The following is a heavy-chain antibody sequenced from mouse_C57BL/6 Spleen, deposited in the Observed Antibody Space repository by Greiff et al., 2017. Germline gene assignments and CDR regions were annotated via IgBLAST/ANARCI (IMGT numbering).Heavy chain of an antibody. CDR2: INPNNGGT. D-gene: IGHD2-2*01. CDR1: GYTFTDYY. CDR3: ARWTIYYGYDDEDYYAMDY. J-gene: IGHJ4*01. Sequence: EVQLQQSGPELVKPGASVKISCKASGYTFTDYYMNWVKQSHGKSLAWIGDINPNNGGTSYNQKFKGKATLTVDKSSSTAYMELRSLTSEDSAVYYCARWTIYYGYDDEDYYAMDYWGQGTSGTVSS. V-gene: IGHV1-26*01.